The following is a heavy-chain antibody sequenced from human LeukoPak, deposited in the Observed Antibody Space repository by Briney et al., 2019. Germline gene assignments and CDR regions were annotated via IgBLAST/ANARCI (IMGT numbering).Heavy chain of an antibody. D-gene: IGHD3-10*01. CDR2: IYAGGAT. CDR1: GFTVNSYY. V-gene: IGHV3-66*01. Sequence: GGSLRLSCAASGFTVNSYYMTWVRQAPGKGLEWVSIIYAGGATYYADSVKARFTISRENSKNTVYLQMNSLRVEDTAVYYCAKDAERIRATDGSAVWGQGTMVTVSS. J-gene: IGHJ3*01. CDR3: AKDAERIRATDGSAV.